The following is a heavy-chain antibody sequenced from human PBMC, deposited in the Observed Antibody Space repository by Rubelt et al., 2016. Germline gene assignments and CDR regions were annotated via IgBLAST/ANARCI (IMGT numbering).Heavy chain of an antibody. CDR3: ARHGQVQSGDAFDI. Sequence: EVQLVQSGAEVKKPGESLKISCKGSVYSFPRYWIGWVRQMPGKGLEWMGIIYPGASDTRYSPSVQGQVAISAEKSISTAYLQWSSLKASDTAMYYCARHGQVQSGDAFDIWGQGTMVTVSS. D-gene: IGHD1-26*01. CDR2: IYPGASDT. J-gene: IGHJ3*02. CDR1: VYSFPRYW. V-gene: IGHV5-51*01.